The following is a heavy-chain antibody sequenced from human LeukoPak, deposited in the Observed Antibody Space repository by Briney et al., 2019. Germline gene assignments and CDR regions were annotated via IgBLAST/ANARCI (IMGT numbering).Heavy chain of an antibody. Sequence: ASVKVSCKASGYAFTGYHIHWVRQAPGQGLEWMGRINPYSGDTNFAQKFQGRVTMTRDTSITTAYMDLSSLTPDDTAVYYCARVGYYDSSGYPRSAFDIWGQGTMVTVSS. V-gene: IGHV1-2*06. J-gene: IGHJ3*02. D-gene: IGHD3-22*01. CDR3: ARVGYYDSSGYPRSAFDI. CDR1: GYAFTGYH. CDR2: INPYSGDT.